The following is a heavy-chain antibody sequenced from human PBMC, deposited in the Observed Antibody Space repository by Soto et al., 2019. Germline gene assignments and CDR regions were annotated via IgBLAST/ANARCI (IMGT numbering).Heavy chain of an antibody. CDR2: IYWDDDK. D-gene: IGHD6-13*01. J-gene: IGHJ5*02. V-gene: IGHV2-5*02. Sequence: QITLKESGPTLVKPTQTLTLTCTFSGFSLSTSGVGVGWIRQPPGKALEWLALIYWDDDKRYSPSLKSRLTITKDTSKNPVVLTMTNMAPVDTATYYCAHRNPNIAWFDPWGQGTLVTVSS. CDR3: AHRNPNIAWFDP. CDR1: GFSLSTSGVG.